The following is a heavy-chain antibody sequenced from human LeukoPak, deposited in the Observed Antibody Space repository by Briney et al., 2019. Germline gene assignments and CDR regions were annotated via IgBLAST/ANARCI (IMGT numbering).Heavy chain of an antibody. CDR2: INPNSGGT. CDR1: GYTFTGYY. V-gene: IGHV1-2*02. CDR3: ARGYGSSWSDQYFHH. D-gene: IGHD6-13*01. J-gene: IGHJ1*01. Sequence: GASVKVSCKASGYTFTGYYLHWVRQAPGQGLEWMGWINPNSGGTNYARNFQGRVTMTRDTSISTAYMELSRLRSDDTAVYYCARGYGSSWSDQYFHHWGQGTLVTVSS.